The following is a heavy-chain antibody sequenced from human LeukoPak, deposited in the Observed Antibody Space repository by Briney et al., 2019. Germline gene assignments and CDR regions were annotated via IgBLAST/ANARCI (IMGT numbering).Heavy chain of an antibody. Sequence: GGSLRLSCAASGFTVSSNYMSWVRQAPGKGLEWVSSLSGSGGDTYYADSVKGRFTISRDNSKNTLYLQLNSLRAEDTAIYYCAKARGTDYGDYVIFDYWGQGTLVTVSS. CDR2: LSGSGGDT. D-gene: IGHD4-17*01. V-gene: IGHV3-23*01. CDR1: GFTVSSNY. CDR3: AKARGTDYGDYVIFDY. J-gene: IGHJ4*02.